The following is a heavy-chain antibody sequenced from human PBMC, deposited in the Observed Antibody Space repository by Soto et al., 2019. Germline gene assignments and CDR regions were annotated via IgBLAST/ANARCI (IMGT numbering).Heavy chain of an antibody. CDR1: GYTFTNYA. V-gene: IGHV1-3*01. D-gene: IGHD3-16*01. CDR3: ARGGPPIDY. Sequence: ASVKVSCKASGYTFTNYAIHWVRQAPGQRLECMGWINADSGNANYSQSFQGRVTMTTDTSTSTAYMELRSLRSDDTAVYYCARGGPPIDYWGQGTLVTVSS. CDR2: INADSGNA. J-gene: IGHJ4*02.